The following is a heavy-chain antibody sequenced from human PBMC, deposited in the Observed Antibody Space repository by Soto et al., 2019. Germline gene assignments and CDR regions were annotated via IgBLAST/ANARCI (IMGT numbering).Heavy chain of an antibody. D-gene: IGHD6-13*01. V-gene: IGHV5-51*01. J-gene: IGHJ6*02. CDR3: ARTAAAGKYYYGVDV. CDR2: IYPGDSDT. Sequence: SLKISCKGSGYSFTSYWIGWVRQMPGKGLEWMGIIYPGDSDTRYSPSFQGQVTISADKSISTAYLQWSSLKASDTAMYYCARTAAAGKYYYGVDVWGQGTTVTVSS. CDR1: GYSFTSYW.